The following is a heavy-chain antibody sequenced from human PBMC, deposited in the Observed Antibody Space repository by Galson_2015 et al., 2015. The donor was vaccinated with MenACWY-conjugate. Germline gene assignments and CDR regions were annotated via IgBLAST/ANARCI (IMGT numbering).Heavy chain of an antibody. Sequence: QSGAEVKKPGESLKISCKGSGSSFPNYWIAWVRQMPGKGLEWVGLIDPVNSNIRYSQSFQGQVTISADESISTAYLQWSSLKASDTATYYCARHPPGGRGMDVWGRGTTVTVSS. CDR1: GSSFPNYW. CDR2: IDPVNSNI. J-gene: IGHJ6*02. D-gene: IGHD1-26*01. V-gene: IGHV5-51*01. CDR3: ARHPPGGRGMDV.